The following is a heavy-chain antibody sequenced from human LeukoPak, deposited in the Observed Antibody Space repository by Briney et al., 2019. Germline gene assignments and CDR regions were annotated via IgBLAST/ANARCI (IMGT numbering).Heavy chain of an antibody. CDR2: INWNGGST. D-gene: IGHD1-26*01. CDR3: ARVRGRYYYYYYMDV. J-gene: IGHJ6*03. V-gene: IGHV3-20*04. CDR1: GFTFDDYG. Sequence: GGSLRLSCAASGFTFDDYGMSWVRQAPGKGLEWVSGINWNGGSTGYADSVKGRFTISRDNAKNSLYLQVNSLRAEDTALYYCARVRGRYYYYYYMDVWGKGTTVTVSS.